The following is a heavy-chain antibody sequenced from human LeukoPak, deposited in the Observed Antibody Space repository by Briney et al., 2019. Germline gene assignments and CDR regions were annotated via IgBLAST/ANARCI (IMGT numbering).Heavy chain of an antibody. CDR2: IYYSGST. Sequence: SETLSLTCTVSGGSISSYYWSWIRQPPGKGLEWIGYIYYSGSTNYNPSLKSRVTISVDTSKNQFSLKLSSVTAADTAVYYCARDGIAAAAPGAFDIWGQGTMVTVSS. J-gene: IGHJ3*02. CDR3: ARDGIAAAAPGAFDI. CDR1: GGSISSYY. D-gene: IGHD6-13*01. V-gene: IGHV4-59*12.